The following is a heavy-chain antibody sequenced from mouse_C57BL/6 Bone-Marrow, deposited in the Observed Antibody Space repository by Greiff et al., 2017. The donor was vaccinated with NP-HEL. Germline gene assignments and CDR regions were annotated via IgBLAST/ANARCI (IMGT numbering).Heavy chain of an antibody. CDR1: GFTFSSYG. D-gene: IGHD3-2*02. V-gene: IGHV5-6*01. J-gene: IGHJ3*01. Sequence: EVKLMESGGDLVKPGGSLKLSCAASGFTFSSYGMSWVRQTPDKRLEWVATISSGGSYTYYPDSVKGRFTISRDNAKNTLYLQMSSLKSEDTAMYYCARALRLPAWFAYWGQGTLVTVSA. CDR2: ISSGGSYT. CDR3: ARALRLPAWFAY.